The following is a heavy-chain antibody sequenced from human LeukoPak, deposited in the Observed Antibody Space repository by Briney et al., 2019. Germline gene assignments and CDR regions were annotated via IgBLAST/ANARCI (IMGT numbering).Heavy chain of an antibody. D-gene: IGHD3-9*01. V-gene: IGHV3-30*04. CDR3: ARDSLYPLVTGYLDS. CDR2: ISYDVTNK. J-gene: IGHJ4*02. CDR1: GFTFRSYA. Sequence: GRSLRLFRAASGFTFRSYAMQWARHAPGKGLEWVALISYDVTNKNYAESMNDRFTIARNNSKNSLNLQMDSLRADDTAVYYCARDSLYPLVTGYLDSWGQGTLVTVSS.